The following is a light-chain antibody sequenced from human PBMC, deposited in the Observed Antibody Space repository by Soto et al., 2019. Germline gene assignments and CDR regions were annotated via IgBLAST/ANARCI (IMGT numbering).Light chain of an antibody. J-gene: IGKJ5*01. V-gene: IGKV3D-20*01. CDR2: DAS. CDR3: KQAGSSPIT. CDR1: QSVSRSY. Sequence: PGARATLSCGASQSVSRSYLAWYQQKPGLAPILIIYDASTRSSGIPDRFSGSGSGTDFTLKISRVEPEDVAVYYCKQAGSSPITFGQGTRLEIK.